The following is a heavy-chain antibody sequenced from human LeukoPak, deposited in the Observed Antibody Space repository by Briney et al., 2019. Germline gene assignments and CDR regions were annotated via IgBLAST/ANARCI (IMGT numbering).Heavy chain of an antibody. Sequence: GGSLRLSCAASGFTFSNYAISWVRQAPGKGLYWVSYIGGRGDPTYYADSVKGRFTISRDNSKNTLYLQMNSLRAEDTAIYYCARALPDYGDYLTTFDYWGQGTLVTVSS. V-gene: IGHV3-23*01. J-gene: IGHJ4*02. CDR2: IGGRGDPT. D-gene: IGHD4-17*01. CDR1: GFTFSNYA. CDR3: ARALPDYGDYLTTFDY.